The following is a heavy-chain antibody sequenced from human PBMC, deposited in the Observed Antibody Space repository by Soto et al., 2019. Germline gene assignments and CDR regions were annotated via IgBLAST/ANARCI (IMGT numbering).Heavy chain of an antibody. CDR1: GGTFSSYA. CDR3: ARDRIAVAFDAFDI. J-gene: IGHJ3*02. Sequence: ASVKVSCKASGGTFSSYAISWVRQAPGQGLEWMGVIIPIFGTANYAQKFQGRVTITADESTSTAYMELSSLRSEDTAVYYCARDRIAVAFDAFDIWGQGAMVTVSS. D-gene: IGHD6-19*01. CDR2: IIPIFGTA. V-gene: IGHV1-69*13.